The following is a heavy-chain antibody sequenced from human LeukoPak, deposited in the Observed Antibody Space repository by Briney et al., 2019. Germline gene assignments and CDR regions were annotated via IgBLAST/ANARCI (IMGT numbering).Heavy chain of an antibody. Sequence: SETLSLTCAVSGGSISSGGYSWSWIRQPPGKGLGWIGYIYYSGSTYYNPSLKSRVTISVDTSKNQFSLKLSSVTAADTAVYYCASISSSWDYYYYYYMDVWGKGTTVTVSS. CDR3: ASISSSWDYYYYYYMDV. CDR2: IYYSGST. V-gene: IGHV4-30-4*07. D-gene: IGHD6-13*01. J-gene: IGHJ6*03. CDR1: GGSISSGGYS.